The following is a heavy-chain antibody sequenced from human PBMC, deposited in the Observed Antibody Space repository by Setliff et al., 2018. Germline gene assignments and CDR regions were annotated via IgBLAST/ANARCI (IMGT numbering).Heavy chain of an antibody. J-gene: IGHJ5*02. CDR1: GYSFTDYW. V-gene: IGHV5-51*01. CDR3: ARRGEGCFNWFDP. CDR2: IYPGNADT. D-gene: IGHD2-21*01. Sequence: GESLKISCKGSGYSFTDYWIAWVRQTPGKGLEWMGTIYPGNADTRYSPSFQVKVTICTDTSINNAFLQWNNLQASNTAVHYCARRGEGCFNWFDPCGKGPLCTVSS.